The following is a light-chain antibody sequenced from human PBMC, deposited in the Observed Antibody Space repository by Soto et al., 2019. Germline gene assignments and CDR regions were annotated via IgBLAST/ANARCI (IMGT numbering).Light chain of an antibody. CDR1: SSDIGSYNF. V-gene: IGLV2-8*01. CDR3: SSYSTSYFYF. Sequence: QSVLTQPPSASGSPGQSVTISCTGTSSDIGSYNFVSWYQQHPGKAPKVMLYEVRKRPSGVPDRFSGSKSGNTASLTVSGLQADDEADYYCSSYSTSYFYFFGSGTKLTVL. J-gene: IGLJ1*01. CDR2: EVR.